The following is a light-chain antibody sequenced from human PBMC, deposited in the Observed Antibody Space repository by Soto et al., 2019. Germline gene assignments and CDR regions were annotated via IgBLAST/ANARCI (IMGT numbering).Light chain of an antibody. Sequence: DIQMTQSPSTLSASVGDRVTITCRASQSISRWLAWYQQKQGKAPKLLIYDASSLGSGVPGRFSGSGSGTEFTRTISSLQPDDFATNHDQQYNSRSEVTFGGGTKVEIK. CDR3: QQYNSRSEVT. CDR1: QSISRW. J-gene: IGKJ4*01. V-gene: IGKV1-5*01. CDR2: DAS.